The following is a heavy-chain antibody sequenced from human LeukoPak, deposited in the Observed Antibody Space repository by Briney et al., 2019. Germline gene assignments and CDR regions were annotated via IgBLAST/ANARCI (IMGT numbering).Heavy chain of an antibody. J-gene: IGHJ6*03. V-gene: IGHV4-39*01. CDR3: ARQPLRVLRYFDWLSQPGYYYYMDV. CDR2: IYYSGST. CDR1: GGSISSSSYY. Sequence: SETLSLTCTVSGGSISSSSYYWGWIRQPPGKGLEWIGSIYYSGSTYYNPSLKSRVTISVDTSKNQFSLKLSSVTAADTAVYYCARQPLRVLRYFDWLSQPGYYYYMDVWGKGTTVTISS. D-gene: IGHD3-9*01.